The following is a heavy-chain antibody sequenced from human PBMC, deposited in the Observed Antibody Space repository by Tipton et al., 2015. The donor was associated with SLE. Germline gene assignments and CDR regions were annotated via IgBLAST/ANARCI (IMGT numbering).Heavy chain of an antibody. J-gene: IGHJ3*02. D-gene: IGHD2-15*01. V-gene: IGHV4-38-2*01. CDR2: ISYSGST. Sequence: TLSLTCAVSGFSISSAYYWGWIRQPPGKGLEWIGYISYSGSTSYYPSLKSRVTISLHTSKNQFSLRLTSVTAADTAVYYCATHRLYSGAFDIWGQGTMVTVSS. CDR3: ATHRLYSGAFDI. CDR1: GFSISSAYY.